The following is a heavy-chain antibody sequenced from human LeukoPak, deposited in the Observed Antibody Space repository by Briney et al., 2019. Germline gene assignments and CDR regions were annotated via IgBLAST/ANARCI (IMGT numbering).Heavy chain of an antibody. J-gene: IGHJ6*02. D-gene: IGHD6-13*01. CDR2: IYSGGST. CDR1: GFTVSSNY. CDR3: ARDRGDSSSWYYYYYGMDV. Sequence: GGSLRLSCAASGFTVSSNYMSWVRQAPGKGLEWVSVIYSGGSTYYADSVKGRFTISRDNSKNTLYLQMNSLRAEDTAVYYCARDRGDSSSWYYYYYGMDVWGQGTTVTVSS. V-gene: IGHV3-66*01.